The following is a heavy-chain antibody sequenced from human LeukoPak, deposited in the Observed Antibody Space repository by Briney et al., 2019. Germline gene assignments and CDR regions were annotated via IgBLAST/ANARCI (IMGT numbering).Heavy chain of an antibody. J-gene: IGHJ4*02. CDR1: GFSFSTYS. Sequence: PGGSLRLSRAASGFSFSTYSMNWVRQAPGKGLEWVSSISSRSDYIYYADSVKGRFTISRDNAKNSLYLQMNSLRAEDTAVYYCVRDSSWYDYWGQGTLVTVSS. CDR2: ISSRSDYI. D-gene: IGHD6-13*01. V-gene: IGHV3-21*01. CDR3: VRDSSWYDY.